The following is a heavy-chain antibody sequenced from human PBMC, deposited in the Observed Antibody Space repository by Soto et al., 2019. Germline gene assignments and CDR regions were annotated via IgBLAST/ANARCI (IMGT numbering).Heavy chain of an antibody. V-gene: IGHV1-2*04. CDR3: ARVRYRGYDSGGYYYYGMDV. CDR1: GYTFTGYY. Sequence: ASVKVSCKASGYTFTGYYMHWVRQAPGQGLEWMGWINPNSGGTNYAQKFQGWVTMTRDTSISTAYMELSRLRSDDTAVYYCARVRYRGYDSGGYYYYGMDVWGQGTTVTVSS. D-gene: IGHD5-12*01. J-gene: IGHJ6*02. CDR2: INPNSGGT.